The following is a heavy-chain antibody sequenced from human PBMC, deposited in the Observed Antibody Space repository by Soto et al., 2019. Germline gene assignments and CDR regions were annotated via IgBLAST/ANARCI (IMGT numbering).Heavy chain of an antibody. Sequence: GGSLRLSCAASGFTFSNAWMNWVRQAPGKGLEWVGRIKSKTDGGTTDYAAPVKGRFTISRDDSKNTLYLQMNSLKTEDTAVYYCTTHGPRGCSSTSCYAGGSFPDAFDIWGQGTMVTVSS. CDR3: TTHGPRGCSSTSCYAGGSFPDAFDI. CDR1: GFTFSNAW. V-gene: IGHV3-15*07. D-gene: IGHD2-2*01. J-gene: IGHJ3*02. CDR2: IKSKTDGGTT.